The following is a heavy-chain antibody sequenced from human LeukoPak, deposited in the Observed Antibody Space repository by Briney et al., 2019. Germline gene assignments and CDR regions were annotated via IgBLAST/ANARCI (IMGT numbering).Heavy chain of an antibody. J-gene: IGHJ4*02. CDR2: SYTSGST. CDR3: AREAFAVTPFDY. CDR1: GGSISNYY. Sequence: SETLSLTCTVSGGSISNYYWSWIRQPAGKGLEWIGRSYTSGSTNYNPSLKSRVTISVDKSKNQFSLKLSSVTAADTAVYYCAREAFAVTPFDYWGQGTLVTVSS. V-gene: IGHV4-4*07. D-gene: IGHD4-17*01.